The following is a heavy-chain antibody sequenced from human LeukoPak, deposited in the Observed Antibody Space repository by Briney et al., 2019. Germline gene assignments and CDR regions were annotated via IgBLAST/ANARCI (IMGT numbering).Heavy chain of an antibody. Sequence: ASVKVSCKASGYTFTSYDINWLRQATGQGLEWMGWMNPNSGNTGYAQKFQGRVTITADESTSTAYMELSSLRSEDTAVYYCARAKSIAARPETGFYYYYMDVWGKGTTVTVSS. CDR1: GYTFTSYD. CDR2: MNPNSGNT. J-gene: IGHJ6*03. D-gene: IGHD6-6*01. V-gene: IGHV1-8*03. CDR3: ARAKSIAARPETGFYYYYMDV.